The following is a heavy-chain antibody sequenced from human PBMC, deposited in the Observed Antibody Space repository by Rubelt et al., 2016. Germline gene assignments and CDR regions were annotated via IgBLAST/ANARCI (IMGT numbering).Heavy chain of an antibody. Sequence: QVQLVESGGGLVKPGGSLRLSCAASGFTFSDYYMSWIRQAPGKGLEWVSYISSSSSYTNYADSVKGRFTISRDNAKNSLYLQMNSLRAEDTAVYYCAKGSRDSSGYYYVTSWDFDYWGQGTLVTVSS. CDR3: AKGSRDSSGYYYVTSWDFDY. CDR2: ISSSSSYT. J-gene: IGHJ4*02. CDR1: GFTFSDYY. D-gene: IGHD3-22*01. V-gene: IGHV3-11*06.